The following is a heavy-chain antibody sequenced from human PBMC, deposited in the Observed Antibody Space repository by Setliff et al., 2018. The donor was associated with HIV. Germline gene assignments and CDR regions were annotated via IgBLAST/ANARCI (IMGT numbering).Heavy chain of an antibody. D-gene: IGHD4-17*01. J-gene: IGHJ4*02. V-gene: IGHV4-4*09. Sequence: PSETLSLTCTVSGDSISSYSWNWIRQSPGGGLEWIGFIFSSGSTKYNPSLQSRVTMSIDTSKNQFSLRLTSVTAADTAVYYCARDRGRYGDYRDFDYWGQGALVTVSS. CDR3: ARDRGRYGDYRDFDY. CDR2: IFSSGST. CDR1: GDSISSYS.